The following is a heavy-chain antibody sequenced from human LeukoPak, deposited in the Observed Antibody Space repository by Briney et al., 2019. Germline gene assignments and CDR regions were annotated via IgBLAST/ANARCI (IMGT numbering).Heavy chain of an antibody. CDR2: ISYDGSNK. Sequence: GGSLRLSCAASGFTFSSYGMHWVRQAPGKGLEWVAVISYDGSNKYYADSVKGRFTISRDNSKNTLYLQMNSLRAEDTAVYYCARASTYFDYWGRGTLVTVSS. CDR1: GFTFSSYG. V-gene: IGHV3-30*03. CDR3: ARASTYFDY. J-gene: IGHJ4*02. D-gene: IGHD4-11*01.